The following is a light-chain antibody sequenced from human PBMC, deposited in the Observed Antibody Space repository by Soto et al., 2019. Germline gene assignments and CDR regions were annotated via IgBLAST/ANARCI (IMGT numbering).Light chain of an antibody. CDR2: DAS. J-gene: IGKJ1*01. CDR3: QHYNTYPWT. CDR1: QSISSW. V-gene: IGKV1-5*01. Sequence: DIQMTQSPSTLSSSVGDRVTITCRASQSISSWLAWYKQKPGKAPKLLIYDASSLESGVPSRFRGSGSGTEFTLTISSLQPGDFATYYCQHYNTYPWTFGQGTKVDIK.